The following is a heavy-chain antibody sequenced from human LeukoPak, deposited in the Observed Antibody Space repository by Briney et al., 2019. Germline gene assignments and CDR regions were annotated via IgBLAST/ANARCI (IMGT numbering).Heavy chain of an antibody. D-gene: IGHD4-23*01. CDR3: AREDYGGNWFDY. Sequence: GRSLRLSCAASGFTFSSYAMRWVRQAPGKGLEWVAVISYDGSNKYYADSVKGRFTISRDNSKNTLYLQMNSLRAEDTAVYYCAREDYGGNWFDYWGQGTLVTVSS. CDR1: GFTFSSYA. V-gene: IGHV3-30-3*01. CDR2: ISYDGSNK. J-gene: IGHJ4*02.